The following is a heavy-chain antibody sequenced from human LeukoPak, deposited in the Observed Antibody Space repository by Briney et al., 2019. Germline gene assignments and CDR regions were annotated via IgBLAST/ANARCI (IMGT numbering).Heavy chain of an antibody. CDR2: IYYSGST. J-gene: IGHJ6*02. CDR1: GGSISSYY. CDR3: ARVPGTTLNYYYYGMDV. D-gene: IGHD4-17*01. V-gene: IGHV4-59*12. Sequence: SETLSLTCTVSGGSISSYYWSWIRQPPGKGLEWIGYIYYSGSTNYNPSLKSRVTISVDTSKNQFSLKLSSLTAADTAAYYCARVPGTTLNYYYYGMDVWGQGTTVTVSS.